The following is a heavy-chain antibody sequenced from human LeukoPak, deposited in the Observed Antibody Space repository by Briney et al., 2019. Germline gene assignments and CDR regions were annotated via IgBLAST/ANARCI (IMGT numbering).Heavy chain of an antibody. J-gene: IGHJ4*02. CDR3: ARDSIAAAGNPLLDY. V-gene: IGHV1-46*01. D-gene: IGHD6-13*01. Sequence: ASVKVSCKASGYTFTSYYMHWVRQAPGQGLEWMGIINPSGGSTSYAQKFQGRVTMTKDTSTSTVYMELSSLRSEDTAVYYCARDSIAAAGNPLLDYWGQGTLVTVSS. CDR1: GYTFTSYY. CDR2: INPSGGST.